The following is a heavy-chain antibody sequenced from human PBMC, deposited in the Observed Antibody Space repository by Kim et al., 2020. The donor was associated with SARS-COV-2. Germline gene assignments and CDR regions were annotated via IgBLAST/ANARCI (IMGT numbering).Heavy chain of an antibody. D-gene: IGHD5-12*01. CDR1: GFTFSSYG. J-gene: IGHJ4*02. CDR3: ARDIYSGYDNPLGY. V-gene: IGHV3-33*01. Sequence: GGSLRLSCAASGFTFSSYGMHWVRQAPGKGLEWVAVIWYDGSNKYYADSVKGRFTISRDNSKNTLYLQMNSLRAEDTAVYYCARDIYSGYDNPLGYWGQGTLVTVSS. CDR2: IWYDGSNK.